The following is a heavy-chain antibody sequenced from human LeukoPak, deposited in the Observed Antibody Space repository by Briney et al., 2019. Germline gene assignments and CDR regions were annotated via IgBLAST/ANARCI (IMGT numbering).Heavy chain of an antibody. V-gene: IGHV3-23*01. CDR1: GFTFSSYA. CDR3: AKDERSGWYELFDC. J-gene: IGHJ4*02. Sequence: QAGGSLRLSCAASGFTFSSYAMSWVRQAPGKGLEWVSAISGSGGSTYYADSVKGRFTISRDNSKNTLYLQMNSLRAEDTAVYYCAKDERSGWYELFDCWGQGTLVTVSS. D-gene: IGHD6-19*01. CDR2: ISGSGGST.